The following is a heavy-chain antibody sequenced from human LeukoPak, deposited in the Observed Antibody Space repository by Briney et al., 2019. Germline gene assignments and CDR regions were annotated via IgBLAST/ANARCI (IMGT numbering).Heavy chain of an antibody. J-gene: IGHJ4*02. V-gene: IGHV3-30*01. CDR2: ISYDGSNK. Sequence: GGSLRLSCAASGFTFSSYAVDWVRQAPGKGLEWVAVISYDGSNKYYADSVKGRFTISRDNSKNTLYLQMNSLRAEDTAVYYCARARTDYWGQGTLVTVSS. CDR1: GFTFSSYA. CDR3: ARARTDY.